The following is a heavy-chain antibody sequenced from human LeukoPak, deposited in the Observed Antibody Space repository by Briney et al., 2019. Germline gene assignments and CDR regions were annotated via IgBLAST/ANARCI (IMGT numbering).Heavy chain of an antibody. J-gene: IGHJ4*02. CDR3: ARMVAKRPPWENGPDSIDY. CDR1: GGSISSYY. Sequence: SETLSLTCTVSGGSISSYYWSWIRQPPGKGLEWIGYIYYSGSTNYNPSLKSRVTISVDTSKNQFSLKLSSVTAADTAVYYCARMVAKRPPWENGPDSIDYWGQGTLVTVSS. CDR2: IYYSGST. V-gene: IGHV4-59*01. D-gene: IGHD5-12*01.